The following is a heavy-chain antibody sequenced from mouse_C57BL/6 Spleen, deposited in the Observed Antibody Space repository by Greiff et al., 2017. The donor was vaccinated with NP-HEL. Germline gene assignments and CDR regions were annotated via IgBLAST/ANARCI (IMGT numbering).Heavy chain of an antibody. CDR1: GFTFSSYT. CDR3: ARETIPDWYFDV. V-gene: IGHV5-9*01. J-gene: IGHJ1*03. Sequence: EVKLVESGGGLVKPGGSLKLSCAASGFTFSSYTMSWVRQTPEKRLEWVATISGGGGNTYYPDSVKGRFTIARDNAKNTLYLQMSSLRSKDTALYYCARETIPDWYFDVWGTGTTVTVSS. CDR2: ISGGGGNT.